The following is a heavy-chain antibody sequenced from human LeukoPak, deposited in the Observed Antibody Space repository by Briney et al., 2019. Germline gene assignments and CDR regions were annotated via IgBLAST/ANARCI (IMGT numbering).Heavy chain of an antibody. J-gene: IGHJ5*02. V-gene: IGHV3-7*01. D-gene: IGHD3-16*01. CDR2: IKQDGREK. CDR3: ARVQESYDYVWGAAGWFDP. Sequence: PGGSLDLSCAASGFSFNTFWMTWVRRAPGKGLEGVANIKQDGREKYYEASVKGRFTISRDNAKNSLYLQMNSLRAEDTAVYYCARVQESYDYVWGAAGWFDPWGQGTLVTVSS. CDR1: GFSFNTFW.